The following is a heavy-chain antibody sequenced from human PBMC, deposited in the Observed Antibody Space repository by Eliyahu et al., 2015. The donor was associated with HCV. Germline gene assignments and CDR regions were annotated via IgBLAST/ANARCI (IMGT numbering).Heavy chain of an antibody. D-gene: IGHD3-10*01. V-gene: IGHV1-69*01. CDR3: ARDFGIPPSGSYWFY. CDR2: IAPLFNTX. Sequence: QVQLVQSGAEVKKPGSXVKLXCKASGXTFSNYGINWVRQAPGRGLEWMGGIAPLFNTXNYAQKFQGRVTITADESTNTAYMELNSLRSEDTALYYCARDFGIPPSGSYWFYWGQGTLVTVSS. CDR1: GXTFSNYG. J-gene: IGHJ4*02.